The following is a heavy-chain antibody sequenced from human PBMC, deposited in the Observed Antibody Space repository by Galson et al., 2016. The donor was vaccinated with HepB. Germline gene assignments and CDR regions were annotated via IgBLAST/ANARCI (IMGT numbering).Heavy chain of an antibody. CDR2: ISGSVVTT. CDR1: GFDFSHYN. Sequence: SLRLSCAASGFDFSHYNMNWVRQAPGKGLEWVSYISGSVVTTHYADPVKGRFTISRDNSKNTLYLQMNSLRAEDMAVYYCAKVVGRFGTGGDAFDMWGQGTMVTVSS. V-gene: IGHV3-23*01. J-gene: IGHJ3*02. D-gene: IGHD3-10*01. CDR3: AKVVGRFGTGGDAFDM.